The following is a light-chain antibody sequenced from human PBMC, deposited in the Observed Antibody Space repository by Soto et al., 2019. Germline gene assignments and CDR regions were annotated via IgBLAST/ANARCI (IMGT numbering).Light chain of an antibody. V-gene: IGLV2-8*01. CDR3: RSYAASNNFDFV. CDR1: N. Sequence: SVLTQPPSPSVYPGQSVALSCAGTNAPGDQPQAHRAPXLRIYEVTRRPXXVPDRLSXXKSGNTDSLTVSELQAEDEADYYCRSYAASNNFDFVFGGGTQVTVL. J-gene: IGLJ3*02. CDR2: EVT.